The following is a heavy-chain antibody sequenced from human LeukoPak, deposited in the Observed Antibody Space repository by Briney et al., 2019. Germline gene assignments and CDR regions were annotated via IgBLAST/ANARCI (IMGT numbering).Heavy chain of an antibody. CDR2: INSSGADT. Sequence: GGSLRLSCAASGFTFSTYSMTWVRQAPGKGLEWVADINSSGADTHYADSVKGRFTISRDNSKNTLYLQMNSLRAEATAVYYCSRRRSVSPSCFQLWGPGTLGTVSP. J-gene: IGHJ1*01. CDR3: SRRRSVSPSCFQL. D-gene: IGHD5/OR15-5a*01. CDR1: GFTFSTYS. V-gene: IGHV3-23*01.